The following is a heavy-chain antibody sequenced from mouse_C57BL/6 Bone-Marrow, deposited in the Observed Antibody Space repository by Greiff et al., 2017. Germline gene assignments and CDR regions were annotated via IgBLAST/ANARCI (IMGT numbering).Heavy chain of an antibody. Sequence: VKLMESGAELMKPGASVKLSCKATGYTFTGYWIEWVKQRPGHGLEWIGEILPGSGSTNYNEKFKGKATFTAATSANTAYMQLSRLTTEDSAIYYCARPYYYGSSSSYCFDYWGQGTTLTVSS. D-gene: IGHD1-1*01. CDR1: GYTFTGYW. J-gene: IGHJ2*01. CDR3: ARPYYYGSSSSYCFDY. V-gene: IGHV1-9*01. CDR2: ILPGSGST.